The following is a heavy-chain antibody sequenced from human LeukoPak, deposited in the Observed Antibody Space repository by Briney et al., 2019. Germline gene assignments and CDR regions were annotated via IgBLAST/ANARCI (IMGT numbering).Heavy chain of an antibody. V-gene: IGHV1-3*01. CDR3: ARGGPNRSGWTLDY. CDR1: GYTFTEYA. Sequence: ASVKVSCEASGYTFTEYAMHWVRLAPGHGLEWMGWINADSGNTESSQRFRGRLSITWDTSATTAYMELSSLTSEDTAVYYCARGGPNRSGWTLDYWGPGTLVTVSS. J-gene: IGHJ4*02. D-gene: IGHD6-19*01. CDR2: INADSGNT.